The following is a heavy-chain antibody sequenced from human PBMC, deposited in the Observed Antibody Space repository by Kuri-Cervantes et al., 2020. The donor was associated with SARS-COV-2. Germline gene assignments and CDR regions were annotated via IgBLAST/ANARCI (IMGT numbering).Heavy chain of an antibody. CDR3: ARARGIAALLGRFYAFDI. CDR2: IIPIFGTA. J-gene: IGHJ3*02. CDR1: GGTFSSYA. V-gene: IGHV1-69*06. D-gene: IGHD6-13*01. Sequence: SVKVSCKASGGTFSSYAISWVRQAPGQGLEWMGGIIPIFGTANYAQKFQGRVTITADKSTSTAYLQWSSLKASDTAMYYCARARGIAALLGRFYAFDIWGQGTMVTVSS.